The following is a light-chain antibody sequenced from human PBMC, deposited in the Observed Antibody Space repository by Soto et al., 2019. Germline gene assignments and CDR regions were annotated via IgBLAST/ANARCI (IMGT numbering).Light chain of an antibody. J-gene: IGKJ4*01. Sequence: DIQMTQSPSSVSASVGDRVTITCQARQGISSLLAWYQQKPGKAPKLLTHTASSLQSGVPSRFSGSGSVTDFTLTISSLQPEDFATYYCQQANSFPLTFGGGTKVEIK. CDR1: QGISSL. CDR3: QQANSFPLT. V-gene: IGKV1-12*01. CDR2: TAS.